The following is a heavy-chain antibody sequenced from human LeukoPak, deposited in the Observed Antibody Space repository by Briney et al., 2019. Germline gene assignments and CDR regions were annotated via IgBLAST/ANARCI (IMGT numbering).Heavy chain of an antibody. V-gene: IGHV4-59*01. CDR2: ITYAGST. J-gene: IGHJ4*02. Sequence: SETLSLTCTVSGSSITNYCWSWIRQSPGKGLEWIGYITYAGSTNYNPSLKSRVSISRDTSKNEFSLKVTSVTAADTAVYYCARVVEFQRQFDYWGQGVLVTVSS. D-gene: IGHD6-25*01. CDR3: ARVVEFQRQFDY. CDR1: GSSITNYC.